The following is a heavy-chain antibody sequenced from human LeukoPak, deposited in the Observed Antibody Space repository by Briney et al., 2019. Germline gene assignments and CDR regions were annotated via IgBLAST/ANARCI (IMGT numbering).Heavy chain of an antibody. D-gene: IGHD1-1*01. Sequence: SQTLSLTRPLSGGSISSGSCYWSWTRQPAGKGLEWIGRIYTSGSTNYNPSLKSRVTISVDTSKNQFSLKLSSVTAADTAVYYCARDLTIYYFDYWGQGTLVTVSS. V-gene: IGHV4-61*02. CDR2: IYTSGST. CDR3: ARDLTIYYFDY. CDR1: GGSISSGSCY. J-gene: IGHJ4*02.